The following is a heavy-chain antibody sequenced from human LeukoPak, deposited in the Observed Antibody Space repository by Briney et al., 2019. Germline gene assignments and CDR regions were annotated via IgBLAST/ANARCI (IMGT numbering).Heavy chain of an antibody. D-gene: IGHD5-12*01. CDR2: ISGSGGNT. CDR3: AKVVSGYHFDY. V-gene: IGHV3-23*01. Sequence: GALRLSCAASGFTFSSYGMSWVRRAPGKGPEWVSGISGSGGNTYYADSVKGRFTISRDNSQNTLYLQMDTLRAEDTAVYYCAKVVSGYHFDYWGQGTLVTVSS. J-gene: IGHJ4*02. CDR1: GFTFSSYG.